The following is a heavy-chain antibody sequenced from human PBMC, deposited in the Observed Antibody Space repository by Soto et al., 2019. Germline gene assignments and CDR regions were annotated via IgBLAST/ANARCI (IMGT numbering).Heavy chain of an antibody. CDR2: ISAYNGNT. CDR1: GYTFTSYG. V-gene: IGHV1-18*01. Sequence: ASVKVSCKASGYTFTSYGISWVRQAPGQGLEWMGWISAYNGNTNYAQKLQGRVTMTTDTSTSTAYMELRSLRSDDTAVYHCAREIYDIHKSGAFDIWGQGTMVTVSS. CDR3: AREIYDIHKSGAFDI. D-gene: IGHD3-9*01. J-gene: IGHJ3*02.